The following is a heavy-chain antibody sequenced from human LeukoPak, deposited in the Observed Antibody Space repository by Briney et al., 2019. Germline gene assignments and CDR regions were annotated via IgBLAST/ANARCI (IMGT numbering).Heavy chain of an antibody. V-gene: IGHV1-2*02. Sequence: ASVKVSCKASGYTFTGYYMHWVRQAPGQGLEWMGWINPNSGGTNYAQKFQGRVTMTRDTSISTAYMELSRLRSDDTAVYYCARKEWELHDAFDIWGQGTMVTVSS. CDR3: ARKEWELHDAFDI. D-gene: IGHD1-26*01. CDR1: GYTFTGYY. CDR2: INPNSGGT. J-gene: IGHJ3*02.